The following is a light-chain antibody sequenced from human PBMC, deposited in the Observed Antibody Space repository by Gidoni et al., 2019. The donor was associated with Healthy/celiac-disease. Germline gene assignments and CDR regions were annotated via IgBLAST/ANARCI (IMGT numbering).Light chain of an antibody. CDR1: SLRSYY. CDR3: NSRDISGNHVV. Sequence: SSELTQDPAVSVALGQTVRITCQGDSLRSYYASRYQQKPGQAPVLVIYGKNNRPSGIPDRFSGSSSGNTASLTITGAQAEDEADYYCNSRDISGNHVVFGGGTKLTVL. CDR2: GKN. V-gene: IGLV3-19*01. J-gene: IGLJ2*01.